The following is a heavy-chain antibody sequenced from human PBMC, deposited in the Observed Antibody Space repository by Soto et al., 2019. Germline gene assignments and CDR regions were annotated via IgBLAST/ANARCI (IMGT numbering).Heavy chain of an antibody. Sequence: PVKVSCKASGGTFSSYAISWVRQAPGQGLEWMGGIIPIFGTANYAQKFQGRVTITADESTSTAYMELSSLRSEDTAVYYCARGPPVIAAAGITPNWFDPWGQGTLVTVSS. CDR3: ARGPPVIAAAGITPNWFDP. J-gene: IGHJ5*02. D-gene: IGHD6-13*01. CDR1: GGTFSSYA. CDR2: IIPIFGTA. V-gene: IGHV1-69*13.